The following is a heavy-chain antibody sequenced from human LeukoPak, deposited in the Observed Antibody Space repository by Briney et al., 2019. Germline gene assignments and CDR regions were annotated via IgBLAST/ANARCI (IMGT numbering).Heavy chain of an antibody. J-gene: IGHJ4*02. CDR3: ARDRYRDYFDY. CDR1: GGSFSGYY. Sequence: SETLSPTCAVYGGSFSGYYWSWIRQPPGKGLEWIGEINHSGSTNYNPSLKSRVTISVDTSKNQFSLKLSSVTAADTAVYYCARDRYRDYFDYWGQGTLVTVSS. CDR2: INHSGST. D-gene: IGHD5-12*01. V-gene: IGHV4-34*01.